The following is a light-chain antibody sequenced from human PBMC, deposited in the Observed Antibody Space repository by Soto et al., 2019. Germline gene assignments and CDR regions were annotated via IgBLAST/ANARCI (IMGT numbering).Light chain of an antibody. CDR2: DAS. Sequence: DIQMTQSPSSLSASVGDRVTITCQASQDISNYLNWYQQKPGKAPTLLIYDASNLETGVPSRFSGSGSGTDFTFTISSLQPEDIATYYFQQYDNLPPWTFGQGTKVEIK. V-gene: IGKV1-33*01. CDR3: QQYDNLPPWT. J-gene: IGKJ1*01. CDR1: QDISNY.